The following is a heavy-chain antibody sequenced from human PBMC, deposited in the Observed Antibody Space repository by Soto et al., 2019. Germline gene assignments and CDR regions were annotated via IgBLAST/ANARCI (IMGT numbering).Heavy chain of an antibody. CDR2: IYPGDSDT. CDR1: GYSFTSYW. J-gene: IGHJ6*02. Sequence: GESLKISCKGSGYSFTSYWIGWVRQMPGKGLEWMGIIYPGDSDTRYSPSFQGQVTISADKSISTAYLQWSSQKASDTAMYYCARTLIAAYYYHGMDVWGQGTTVTVSS. D-gene: IGHD6-6*01. CDR3: ARTLIAAYYYHGMDV. V-gene: IGHV5-51*01.